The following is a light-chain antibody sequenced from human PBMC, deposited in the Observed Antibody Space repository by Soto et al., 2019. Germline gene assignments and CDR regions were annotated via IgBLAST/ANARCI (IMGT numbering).Light chain of an antibody. V-gene: IGLV2-14*01. Sequence: QSALTQPPSASGSPGQSVTISCTGTSSDVGGYNYVSWNQQHPGKAPKLMIHEVSNRPSGISDRFSGSKSGNTASLTISGLQADDEADYYCSSHTSYSTRVFGTGTKLTVL. CDR3: SSHTSYSTRV. J-gene: IGLJ1*01. CDR1: SSDVGGYNY. CDR2: EVS.